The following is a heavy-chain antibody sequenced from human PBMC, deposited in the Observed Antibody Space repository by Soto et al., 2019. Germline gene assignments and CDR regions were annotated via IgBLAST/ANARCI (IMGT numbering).Heavy chain of an antibody. CDR2: ISGTEGWT. D-gene: IGHD1-26*01. J-gene: IGHJ6*02. CDR3: VKYLVGPPFYGMDV. V-gene: IGHV3-23*01. Sequence: PGGSLRLSCAASGFIFSSHAMGWVRQAPGKGLQWVATISGTEGWTYYVDSVQGRFTISRDNSKSTLYLQMNSLRADDTATYYCVKYLVGPPFYGMDVWGHETTATLSS. CDR1: GFIFSSHA.